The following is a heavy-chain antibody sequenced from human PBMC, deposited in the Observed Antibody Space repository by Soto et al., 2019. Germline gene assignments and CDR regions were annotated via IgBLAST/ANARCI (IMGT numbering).Heavy chain of an antibody. Sequence: PVGSLRLSCAASGFSFSTFAMSWVRHTPGKGLEWVSTVTSSGGSSYYADSVRGRFTISRDNSRNTLYLQMNSLRAEDTAVYYCATRYCSGGSCRPFYFYYWGQGALVTVS. CDR1: GFSFSTFA. J-gene: IGHJ4*02. V-gene: IGHV3-23*01. D-gene: IGHD2-15*01. CDR2: VTSSGGSS. CDR3: ATRYCSGGSCRPFYFYY.